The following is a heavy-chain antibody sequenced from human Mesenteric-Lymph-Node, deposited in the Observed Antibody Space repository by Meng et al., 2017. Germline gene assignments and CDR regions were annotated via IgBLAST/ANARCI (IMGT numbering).Heavy chain of an antibody. CDR2: ISSSSSYK. D-gene: IGHD6-19*01. J-gene: IGHJ6*02. Sequence: GESLKISCAASGFTFSSYSMNWVRQAPGKGLEWVSSISSSSSYKYYADSVKGRFTISRDNAKNSLYLQMNSLRAEDTAVYCCARDIGSSGWEGYYYGMDVWGQGTTVTVSS. CDR1: GFTFSSYS. CDR3: ARDIGSSGWEGYYYGMDV. V-gene: IGHV3-21*01.